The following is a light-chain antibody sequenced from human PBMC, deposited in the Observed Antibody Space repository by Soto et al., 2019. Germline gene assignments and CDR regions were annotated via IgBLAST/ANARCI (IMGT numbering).Light chain of an antibody. V-gene: IGKV1-39*01. Sequence: DIQMTQSPSSLSASVGDRVTITCQASQDVRKYLSWYQQKARKAPKLLIYAASSLQSGVPSRFSGGGSGTDFTLTISSLQPEDFVTYFCQQSFSFPATFGGGTKVEIK. CDR1: QDVRKY. CDR3: QQSFSFPAT. J-gene: IGKJ4*01. CDR2: AAS.